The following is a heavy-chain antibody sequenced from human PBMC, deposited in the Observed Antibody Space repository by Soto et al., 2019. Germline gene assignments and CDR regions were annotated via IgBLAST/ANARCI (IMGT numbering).Heavy chain of an antibody. V-gene: IGHV3-30*03. Sequence: GGSLRLSCAASGFTFSSYGMHWVRQAPGKGLEWVAVISYDGSNKYYADSVKGRFTISRDNSKNTLYLQMNSPRAEDTAVYYCAISDSSGYPVDYWGQGTLVTVSS. CDR1: GFTFSSYG. CDR3: AISDSSGYPVDY. CDR2: ISYDGSNK. J-gene: IGHJ4*02. D-gene: IGHD3-22*01.